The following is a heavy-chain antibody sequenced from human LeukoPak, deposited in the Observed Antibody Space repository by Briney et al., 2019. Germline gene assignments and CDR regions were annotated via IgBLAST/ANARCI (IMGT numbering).Heavy chain of an antibody. V-gene: IGHV3-53*01. CDR1: GFTVSSDY. CDR2: IYKNAIT. J-gene: IGHJ6*03. Sequence: GGSLRLSCAASGFTVSSDYMTWVRQAPGKGLEWVSVIYKNAITYHADTVKGRFTISRDNAKNMLYLQMNSLRADDTAVYYCARSLRVRGVPDYMDVWGKGTTVIISS. D-gene: IGHD3-10*01. CDR3: ARSLRVRGVPDYMDV.